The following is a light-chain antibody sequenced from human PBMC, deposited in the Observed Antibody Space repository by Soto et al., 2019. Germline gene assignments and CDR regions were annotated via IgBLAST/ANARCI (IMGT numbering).Light chain of an antibody. CDR3: QPYIRYP. Sequence: DMQVTQVHSCRSASVEDRVTITCRASQGISTYLAWYQQKPGTAPKVLIYHASNLQSGVPSRFSGSGSGTEFTLTISTLQPDDLATYYCQPYIRYPFCHGTKVDIK. CDR1: QGISTY. V-gene: IGKV1-9*01. CDR2: HAS. J-gene: IGKJ1*01.